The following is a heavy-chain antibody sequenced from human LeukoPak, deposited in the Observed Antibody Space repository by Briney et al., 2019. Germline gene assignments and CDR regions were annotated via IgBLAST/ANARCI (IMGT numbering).Heavy chain of an antibody. CDR2: ISWNSGSI. V-gene: IGHV3-9*01. J-gene: IGHJ4*02. D-gene: IGHD3-22*01. CDR3: AKGSGYFHFDY. Sequence: GGSLRLSCAASGFAFSSYAMHWVRQAPGKGLEWVSGISWNSGSIGYADSAKGRFTISRDNAKNSLYLQMNSLRAEDTALYYCAKGSGYFHFDYWGQGTLVTVSS. CDR1: GFAFSSYA.